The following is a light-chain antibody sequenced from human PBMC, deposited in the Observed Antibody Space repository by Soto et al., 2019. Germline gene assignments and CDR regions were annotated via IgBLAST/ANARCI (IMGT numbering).Light chain of an antibody. V-gene: IGKV1-39*01. J-gene: IGKJ2*01. CDR2: AAS. Sequence: DIQMTQSPSSLSASVGDRVTITCRASQSISSYLNWYQQKPGKAPKLLIYAASSLQSGVPSRFSGSGSGTDFTLSISSLQPEDFATYYCQQSYSTPRTFDQETKLEIK. CDR1: QSISSY. CDR3: QQSYSTPRT.